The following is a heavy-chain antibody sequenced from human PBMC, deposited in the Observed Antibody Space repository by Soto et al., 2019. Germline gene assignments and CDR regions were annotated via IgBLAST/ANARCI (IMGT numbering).Heavy chain of an antibody. CDR3: ATPGPYSSGRYFHY. CDR1: GYTLTELS. CDR2: FDPEDGET. V-gene: IGHV1-24*01. D-gene: IGHD6-19*01. J-gene: IGHJ4*02. Sequence: GASGKVSCKGSGYTLTELSMHWVRQAPGKGLEWMGGFDPEDGETIYAQKFQGRVTMTEDTSTDTAYMELSSLRSEDTAVYYCATPGPYSSGRYFHYWGQGTLVTYPQ.